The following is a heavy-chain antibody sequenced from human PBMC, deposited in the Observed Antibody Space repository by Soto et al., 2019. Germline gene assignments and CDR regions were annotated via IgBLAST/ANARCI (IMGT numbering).Heavy chain of an antibody. V-gene: IGHV3-49*04. D-gene: IGHD3-3*01. J-gene: IGHJ6*02. Sequence: GGSLRLSCTASGFTFGDYAMSWVRQAPGKGLEWVGFIRSQAYGGTTEYAASVKGRFTISXXDSKSIAYLQMNSLKTEDTAVYYCTRDAPYYDFWSGYLTYYYYGMDVWGQGTTVTVSS. CDR2: IRSQAYGGTT. CDR3: TRDAPYYDFWSGYLTYYYYGMDV. CDR1: GFTFGDYA.